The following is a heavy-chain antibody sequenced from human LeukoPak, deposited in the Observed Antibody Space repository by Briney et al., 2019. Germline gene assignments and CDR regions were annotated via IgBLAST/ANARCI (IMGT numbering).Heavy chain of an antibody. CDR3: VRGGEQLDPFDY. D-gene: IGHD6-13*01. V-gene: IGHV1-8*01. CDR2: MNPNSGNT. Sequence: ASVKVSCKASGYTFTSYDINWVRQATGQGLEWMGWMNPNSGNTGYAQKFQGRVTMTRNTSISTAYMELSSLRSEDTAVYYCVRGGEQLDPFDYWGQGTLVTVSS. J-gene: IGHJ4*02. CDR1: GYTFTSYD.